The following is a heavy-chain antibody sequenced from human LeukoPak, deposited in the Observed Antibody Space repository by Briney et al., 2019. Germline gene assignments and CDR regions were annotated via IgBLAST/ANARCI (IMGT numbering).Heavy chain of an antibody. V-gene: IGHV3-7*01. J-gene: IGHJ3*01. CDR2: IKTDGSVT. Sequence: GGSLRLSCAASGFTFGSYWMTWVRQAPGKGLEWVANIKTDGSVTNYVDSVKGRFTISRDNAKNSIYLQVNSLRAEDTAMYYCAKDLDYYDGSGWRDAFDVWGQGIMVTVSS. CDR3: AKDLDYYDGSGWRDAFDV. D-gene: IGHD3-22*01. CDR1: GFTFGSYW.